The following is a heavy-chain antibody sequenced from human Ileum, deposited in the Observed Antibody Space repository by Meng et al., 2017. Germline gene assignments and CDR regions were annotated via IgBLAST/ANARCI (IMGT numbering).Heavy chain of an antibody. J-gene: IGHJ4*02. V-gene: IGHV1-3*01. CDR3: ALCSGVNCYRIDY. CDR1: GYTAPSYT. CDR2: INAGNGNT. Sequence: ASVKVSCKASGYTAPSYTMHWVRQAPGQGLEWMGWINAGNGNTKYSQKIQGRVFITRDTSAYTAYMELSSLRSEDTAIYFCALCSGVNCYRIDYWGQGTLVTVSS. D-gene: IGHD2-15*01.